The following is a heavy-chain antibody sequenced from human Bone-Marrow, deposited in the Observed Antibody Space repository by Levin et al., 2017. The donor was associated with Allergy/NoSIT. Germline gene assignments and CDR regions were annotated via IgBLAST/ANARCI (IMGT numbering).Heavy chain of an antibody. CDR3: ARDSFYYDSSGYYSVSYAY. V-gene: IGHV3-11*01. Sequence: TGGSLRLSCAASGFIFSDYYMSWIRQAPGKGLEWVSYISNIGNPIYYADSVKGRFTISRDNAKNSLYLEMNSLRAEDTAIYYCARDSFYYDSSGYYSVSYAYWGQGTLVAVSS. D-gene: IGHD3-22*01. J-gene: IGHJ4*02. CDR2: ISNIGNPI. CDR1: GFIFSDYY.